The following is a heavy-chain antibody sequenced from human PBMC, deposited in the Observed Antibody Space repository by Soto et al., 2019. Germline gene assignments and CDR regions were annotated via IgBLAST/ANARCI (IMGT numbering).Heavy chain of an antibody. V-gene: IGHV1-69*13. CDR1: GGTFSSYA. CDR2: IIPIFGTA. Sequence: SVKVSCKASGGTFSSYAISWVRQAPGQGLEWMGGIIPIFGTANYAQKFQGRVTITADESTSTAYMELSSLRSEDTAVYYCASRGTYGDYDNYYYYYGMDVWGQGTTVTV. J-gene: IGHJ6*02. D-gene: IGHD4-17*01. CDR3: ASRGTYGDYDNYYYYYGMDV.